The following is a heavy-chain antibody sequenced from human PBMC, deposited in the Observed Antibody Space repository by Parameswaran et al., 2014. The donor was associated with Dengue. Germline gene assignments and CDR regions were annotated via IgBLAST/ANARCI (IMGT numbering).Heavy chain of an antibody. Sequence: VRQMPGKGLEWMGIIYPGDSDTRYSPSFQGQVTISADKSISTAYLQWSSLKASDTAMYYCARHLHRYRPGGDFDYWGQGTLVTVSS. D-gene: IGHD1-26*01. J-gene: IGHJ4*02. V-gene: IGHV5-51*01. CDR2: IYPGDSDT. CDR3: ARHLHRYRPGGDFDY.